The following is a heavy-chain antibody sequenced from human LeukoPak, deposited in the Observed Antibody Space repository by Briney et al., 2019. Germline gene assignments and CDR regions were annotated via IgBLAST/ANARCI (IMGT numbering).Heavy chain of an antibody. CDR1: GYMFIAYY. Sequence: ASVKVSCKASGYMFIAYYMHWVRQAPGQGLEWMGWINPNSGGTKYAQKFQGRVTMTRDTSISTAYMELSRLRSDDTAVYYCARAAMNLDGYNWWYFDHWGQGTLVTVSS. CDR3: ARAAMNLDGYNWWYFDH. D-gene: IGHD5-24*01. J-gene: IGHJ4*02. V-gene: IGHV1-2*02. CDR2: INPNSGGT.